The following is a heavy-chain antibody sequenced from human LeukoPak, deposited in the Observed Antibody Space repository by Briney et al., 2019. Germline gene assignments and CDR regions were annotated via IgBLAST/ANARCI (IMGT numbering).Heavy chain of an antibody. J-gene: IGHJ4*02. V-gene: IGHV3-66*01. CDR1: GFTVSSNY. CDR2: IYRGGNT. CDR3: AKASSETNFDS. Sequence: GGSLRLSCAASGFTVSSNYMSWVRQAPGKGLEWVSVIYRGGNTYYADSVKGRFTISRDNSQNTLYLQMNSLRVEDTAVYYCAKASSETNFDSWGQGTLVTVSS. D-gene: IGHD2-2*01.